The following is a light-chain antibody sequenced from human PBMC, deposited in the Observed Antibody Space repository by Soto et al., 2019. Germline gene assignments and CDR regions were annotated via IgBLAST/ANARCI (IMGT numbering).Light chain of an antibody. CDR3: TSYTTSNTEV. V-gene: IGLV2-14*01. Sequence: QSALTQSASVSGSPGQSITISCTGSNSDVGGYNYVSWYQQHPGKAPKLMIYDVSNRPSGVSNRFSGSKSGNTASLTISGLQADDEADYYCTSYTTSNTEVFGGGTKLTVL. CDR2: DVS. J-gene: IGLJ2*01. CDR1: NSDVGGYNY.